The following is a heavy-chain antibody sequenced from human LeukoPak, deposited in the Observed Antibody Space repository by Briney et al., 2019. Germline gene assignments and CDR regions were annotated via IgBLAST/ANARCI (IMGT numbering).Heavy chain of an antibody. V-gene: IGHV3-15*01. CDR2: IKRKTLGGTT. CDR1: GFTFSNAW. CDR3: TTCGYSGYDSNY. Sequence: GGSLRLSCAASGFTFSNAWMTWVRQAPGKGLEWVGRIKRKTLGGTTDYAAPVKGRFTISRDDSKDTLYLQMNSLIIADTGVYYCTTCGYSGYDSNYWGQGVLATVSS. J-gene: IGHJ4*02. D-gene: IGHD5-12*01.